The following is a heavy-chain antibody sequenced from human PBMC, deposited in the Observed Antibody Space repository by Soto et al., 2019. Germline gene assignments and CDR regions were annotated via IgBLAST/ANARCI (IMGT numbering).Heavy chain of an antibody. D-gene: IGHD6-13*01. Sequence: EVQLLESGGGLVQPGGSLRLSCAASGFTFSNYAVTWVRQAPGKGLEWVSTISGSGGSTYYAGSVKGRFTISRDISKNTLYLQMNSLRAEDTAVYYCAKDQGSSWYEIDYWGQGTLVTVSS. CDR2: ISGSGGST. CDR1: GFTFSNYA. V-gene: IGHV3-23*01. CDR3: AKDQGSSWYEIDY. J-gene: IGHJ4*02.